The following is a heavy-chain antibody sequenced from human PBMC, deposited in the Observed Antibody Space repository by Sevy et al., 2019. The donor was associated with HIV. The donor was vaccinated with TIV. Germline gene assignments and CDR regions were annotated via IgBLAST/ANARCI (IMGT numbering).Heavy chain of an antibody. D-gene: IGHD1-1*01. Sequence: VGSLRLSCAASEISFSDYYMSWIRQTPGKGLEWISYISSGGSIIYYADSVKGRFTISRDNAKNSLYLQMNSLRAEDTAVYYCTRVRYNYGSYYFDYWGQGTLVTVSS. V-gene: IGHV3-11*01. CDR2: ISSGGSII. CDR1: EISFSDYY. CDR3: TRVRYNYGSYYFDY. J-gene: IGHJ4*02.